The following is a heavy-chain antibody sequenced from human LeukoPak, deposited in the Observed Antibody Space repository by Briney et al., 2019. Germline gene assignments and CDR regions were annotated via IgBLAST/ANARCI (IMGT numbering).Heavy chain of an antibody. J-gene: IGHJ6*03. V-gene: IGHV4-39*07. CDR2: INHSGST. D-gene: IGHD3-10*01. CDR1: GGSISSSSYY. CDR3: ARRATMVRGVLVKYYYYYMDV. Sequence: SETLSLTCTVSGGSISSSSYYWSWIRQPPGKGLEWIGEINHSGSTNYNPSLKSRVTISVDTSKNQFSLKLSSVTAADTAVYYCARRATMVRGVLVKYYYYYMDVWGKGTTVTISS.